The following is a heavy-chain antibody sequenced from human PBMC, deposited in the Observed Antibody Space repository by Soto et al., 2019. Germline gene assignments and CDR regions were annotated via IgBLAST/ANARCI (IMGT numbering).Heavy chain of an antibody. J-gene: IGHJ6*02. V-gene: IGHV1-69*13. CDR1: GGTFSSYA. CDR2: IIPIFGTA. CDR3: ARVGGYSSSWYNPDYYYGMDV. D-gene: IGHD6-13*01. Sequence: SVKVSCKASGGTFSSYAISWVRQAPGQGLEWMGGIIPIFGTANYAQKFQGRVTSTADESTSTAYMELSSLRSEDTAVYYCARVGGYSSSWYNPDYYYGMDVWGQGTTVTVSS.